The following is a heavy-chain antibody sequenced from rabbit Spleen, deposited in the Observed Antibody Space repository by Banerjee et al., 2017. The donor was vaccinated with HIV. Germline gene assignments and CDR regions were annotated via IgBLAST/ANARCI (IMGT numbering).Heavy chain of an antibody. CDR2: IYAGSTGTI. V-gene: IGHV1S40*01. J-gene: IGHJ6*01. CDR3: ARDPVIAGSAYYDL. CDR1: GFSFSAVHW. D-gene: IGHD8-1*01. Sequence: QSLEESGGDLVKPGASLTLTCTASGFSFSAVHWIYWVRQAPGKGLEWIGTIYAGSTGTIDFASWAKGRFTISETSSTTVTLQMTSLTAADTATYFCARDPVIAGSAYYDLWGQGTLVTVS.